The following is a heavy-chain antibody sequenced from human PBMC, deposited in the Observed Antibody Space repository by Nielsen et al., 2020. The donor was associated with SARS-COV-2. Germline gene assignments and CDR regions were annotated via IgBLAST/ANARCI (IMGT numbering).Heavy chain of an antibody. J-gene: IGHJ4*02. CDR3: AKLGGGSGSYYNAGDY. Sequence: GGSLRLSCAASGFTFDDYAMHWVRQAPGKGLEWVSGISWNSGSIGYADSVKGRFTISRDNAKNSLYLQMNSLRAEDTALYYCAKLGGGSGSYYNAGDYWGQGTLVTVSS. CDR2: ISWNSGSI. D-gene: IGHD3-10*01. V-gene: IGHV3-9*01. CDR1: GFTFDDYA.